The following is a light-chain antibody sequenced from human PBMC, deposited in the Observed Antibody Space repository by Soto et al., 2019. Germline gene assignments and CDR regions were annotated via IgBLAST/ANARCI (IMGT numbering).Light chain of an antibody. CDR1: SSDVGAYNY. CDR3: SSYTSTSTRVV. CDR2: EVS. Sequence: QSVLTQPASVSGSPGQSNTISCTGTSSDVGAYNYVSWYQQHPGKAPKLMIYEVSDRPSGVSNRFSGSKSGNTASLTISGLQAEDEADYYCSSYTSTSTRVVFGGGTKLTVL. V-gene: IGLV2-14*01. J-gene: IGLJ2*01.